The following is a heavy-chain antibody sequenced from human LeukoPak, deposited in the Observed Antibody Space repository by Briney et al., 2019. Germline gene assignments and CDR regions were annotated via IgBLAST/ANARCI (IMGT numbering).Heavy chain of an antibody. D-gene: IGHD3-16*01. CDR2: ISHDGSNK. J-gene: IGHJ4*02. V-gene: IGHV3-30*18. CDR3: AKVRWGSDNALDS. Sequence: GGSLRLSCAASGFPFSDYGMYWVRQAPGKGLEWLAVISHDGSNKYYAESVKGRITISRDNSMNTLYLQMHSLRAEDTAVYYCAKVRWGSDNALDSWGQGTLVTGSS. CDR1: GFPFSDYG.